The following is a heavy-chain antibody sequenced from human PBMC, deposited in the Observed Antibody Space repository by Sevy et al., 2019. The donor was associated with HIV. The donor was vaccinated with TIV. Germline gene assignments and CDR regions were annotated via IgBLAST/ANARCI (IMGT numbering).Heavy chain of an antibody. J-gene: IGHJ3*02. CDR2: IKSKMDGRAA. D-gene: IGHD1-26*01. CDR1: GFPFKNAW. CDR3: STPRLGAPWATFDI. Sequence: GGSLRLSCTVSGFPFKNAWMHWVRQAPGRGLEWVGRIKSKMDGRAAEYSAPVKGRFSISRDDSKNTVYLQMNSLKIEDTAVYYCSTPRLGAPWATFDIWGQGTMVTVSS. V-gene: IGHV3-15*07.